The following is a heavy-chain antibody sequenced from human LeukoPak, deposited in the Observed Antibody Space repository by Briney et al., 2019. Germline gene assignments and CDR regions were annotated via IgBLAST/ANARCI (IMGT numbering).Heavy chain of an antibody. J-gene: IGHJ3*02. CDR2: IIPIFGTA. D-gene: IGHD6-13*01. V-gene: IGHV1-69*05. CDR3: ARRWGSSWSGAFDI. CDR1: GGTFSSYA. Sequence: PRASVKVSCKASGGTFSSYAISWVRQAPGQGPEWMGGIIPIFGTANYARKFQGRVTITTDESTSTAYIELSSLRSEDTAVYYCARRWGSSWSGAFDIWGQGTMVTVSS.